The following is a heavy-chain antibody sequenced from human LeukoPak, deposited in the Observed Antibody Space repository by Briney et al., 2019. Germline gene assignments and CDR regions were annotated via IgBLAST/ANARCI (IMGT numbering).Heavy chain of an antibody. J-gene: IGHJ4*02. Sequence: SETLSLTCAVYGGSFSGYYWSWIRQPPGKGLEWIGEINHSGSTNYNPSLKSRVTISVDTSKNQFSLKLSSVTAADTAVYYCARGSSMEADYWGQGTLVTVSS. V-gene: IGHV4-34*01. CDR3: ARGSSMEADY. CDR1: GGSFSGYY. D-gene: IGHD6-6*01. CDR2: INHSGST.